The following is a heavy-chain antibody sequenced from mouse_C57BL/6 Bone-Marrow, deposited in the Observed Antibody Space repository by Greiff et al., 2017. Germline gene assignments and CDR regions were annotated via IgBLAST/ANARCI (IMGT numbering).Heavy chain of an antibody. CDR3: ARCDYYGSTWYFDV. CDR1: GYTFTDYY. J-gene: IGHJ1*03. CDR2: IYPGSGNT. V-gene: IGHV1-76*01. Sequence: QVQLQQSGAELVRPGASVKLSCKASGYTFTDYYINWVKQRPGQGLEWIARIYPGSGNTYYNEKFKGKATLTAEKSSSTAYMQLSSLTSEDSAVYFCARCDYYGSTWYFDVWGTGTTVTVSS. D-gene: IGHD1-1*01.